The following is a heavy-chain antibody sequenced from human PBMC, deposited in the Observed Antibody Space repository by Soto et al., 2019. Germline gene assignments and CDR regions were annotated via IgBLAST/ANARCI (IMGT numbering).Heavy chain of an antibody. CDR3: ARSVTALWFDP. CDR2: ISHSGNT. CDR1: GGSVNSHF. V-gene: IGHV4-59*02. J-gene: IGHJ5*02. D-gene: IGHD2-21*02. Sequence: SETLSLTCTVSGGSVNSHFWTWIRQPPGKGLDYIGYISHSGNTNYNPSLKSRVTISVDTSKNQFSLKLSSVTAADTAVYYCARSVTALWFDPWGQGTLVTVSS.